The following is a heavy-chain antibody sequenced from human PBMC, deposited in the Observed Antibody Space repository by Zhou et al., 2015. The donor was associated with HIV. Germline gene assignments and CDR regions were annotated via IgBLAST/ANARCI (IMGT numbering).Heavy chain of an antibody. CDR1: GGTFSSYA. CDR3: ARDGPDIRGLYYFDY. V-gene: IGHV1-69*06. D-gene: IGHD4/OR15-4a*01. J-gene: IGHJ4*02. Sequence: QVQLVQSGAEVKKPGSSVKVSCKASGGTFSSYAISWVRQAPGQGLEWMGGIIPIFGTANYAQKFQGRVTITADKSTSTAYMELSSLRSEDTAVYYCARDGPDIRGLYYFDYWGRGNPSVTVSS. CDR2: IIPIFGTA.